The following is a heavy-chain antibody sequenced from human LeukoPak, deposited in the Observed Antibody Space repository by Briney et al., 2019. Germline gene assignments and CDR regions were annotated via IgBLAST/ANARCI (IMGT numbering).Heavy chain of an antibody. CDR1: GFTFSSYG. CDR2: ISGSGSSM. D-gene: IGHD5-24*01. CDR3: ARLDGYPFQGMDV. Sequence: PGGSLRLSCAAYGFTFSSYGLNWDRQAPGRGLEWVSKISGSGSSMYYADSVKGRFTISRDNAKNSLYLQMNSLRAEDTAVYYCARLDGYPFQGMDVWGQGSTVTVSS. J-gene: IGHJ6*02. V-gene: IGHV3-48*03.